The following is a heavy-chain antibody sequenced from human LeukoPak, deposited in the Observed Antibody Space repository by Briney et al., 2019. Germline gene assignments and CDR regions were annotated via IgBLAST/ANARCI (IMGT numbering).Heavy chain of an antibody. V-gene: IGHV3-23*01. CDR3: IKGRWGEVY. Sequence: GGSLRLSCAASGFTFSSYGMSCVRQAPGKGLEWVSAISGSGGSTYYADSVKGRFTISRDNSKNTLYLQMNSLRAEDTAVYYCIKGRWGEVYWGQGTLVTVSS. CDR2: ISGSGGST. D-gene: IGHD3-16*01. CDR1: GFTFSSYG. J-gene: IGHJ4*02.